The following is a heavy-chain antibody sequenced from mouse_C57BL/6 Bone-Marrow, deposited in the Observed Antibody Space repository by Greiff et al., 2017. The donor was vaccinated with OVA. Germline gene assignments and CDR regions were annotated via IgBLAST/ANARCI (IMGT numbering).Heavy chain of an antibody. CDR2: IHPNSGST. V-gene: IGHV1-64*01. D-gene: IGHD2-4*01. Sequence: QVQLQQPGAELVKPGASVKLSCTASGYTFTSYWMHWVQQRPGQGLEWIGMIHPNSGSTNYHEKFKSKATLTVDKSSSTAYMQLSSLTSEDSAVYYCAREDYDYDGAWFAYWGQGTLVTVSA. CDR1: GYTFTSYW. CDR3: AREDYDYDGAWFAY. J-gene: IGHJ3*01.